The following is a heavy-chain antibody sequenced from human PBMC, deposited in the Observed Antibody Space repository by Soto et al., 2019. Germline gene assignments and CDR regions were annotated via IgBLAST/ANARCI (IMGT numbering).Heavy chain of an antibody. CDR3: ARAGDWNEDSDYYMDV. CDR1: GFTFSDYY. J-gene: IGHJ6*03. Sequence: GGSLRLSCAASGFTFSDYYMSWIRQAPGKGLEWVSYISSSGSTIYYADSVKGRFTISRDNAKNSLYLQMNSLRAEDTAVYYCARAGDWNEDSDYYMDVWGKGTTVTVSS. V-gene: IGHV3-11*01. CDR2: ISSSGSTI. D-gene: IGHD1-1*01.